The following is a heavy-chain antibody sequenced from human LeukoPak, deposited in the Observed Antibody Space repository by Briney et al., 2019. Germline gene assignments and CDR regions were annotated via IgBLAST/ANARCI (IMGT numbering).Heavy chain of an antibody. CDR1: GFTVSSTL. CDR2: IYDDGGT. V-gene: IGHV3-53*05. CDR3: ARDRAGRQSWVEFDL. Sequence: GGSLRLSCIVSGFTVSSTLMDWVRQAPGKGLEWVSVIYDDGGTVYADSVKGRFTISRDTSKNMVYLQMNSLRAEDSAVYNCARDRAGRQSWVEFDLWGQGTLVTVSS. J-gene: IGHJ5*02. D-gene: IGHD3-10*01.